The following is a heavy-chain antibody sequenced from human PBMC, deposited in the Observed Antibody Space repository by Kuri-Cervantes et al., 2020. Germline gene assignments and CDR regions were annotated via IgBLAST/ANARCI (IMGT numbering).Heavy chain of an antibody. D-gene: IGHD2-21*02. CDR3: ARGADQCGGNCAHDAFDI. V-gene: IGHV4-4*02. CDR1: GDAVDSDDW. J-gene: IGHJ3*02. CDR2: VFHTGST. Sequence: SETLSLTCTFSGDAVDSDDWWTWVRRPPGKGLEWIGDVFHTGSTNYNPSLKSRVTMSVDKSNNVFSLNLISVTAADTATYYCARGADQCGGNCAHDAFDIWGRGTKVTVS.